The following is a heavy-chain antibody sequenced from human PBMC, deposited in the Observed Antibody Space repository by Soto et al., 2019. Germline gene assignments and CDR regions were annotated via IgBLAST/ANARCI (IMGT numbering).Heavy chain of an antibody. J-gene: IGHJ4*02. D-gene: IGHD3-9*01. Sequence: EVQLLESGGGLVQPGGSLRLSCAASGVTFSSYAMSWVRQAPGKGLEWVSAISASGGSTYSADSVKGRFTVSSDNSRDPLGLLINTLSAGVAAVYSCAYGGRYDLLTGYNTDYWGQGTLVTVSS. V-gene: IGHV3-23*01. CDR1: GVTFSSYA. CDR3: AYGGRYDLLTGYNTDY. CDR2: ISASGGST.